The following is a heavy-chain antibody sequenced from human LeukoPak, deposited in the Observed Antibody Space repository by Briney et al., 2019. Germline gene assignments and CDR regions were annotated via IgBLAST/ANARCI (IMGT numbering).Heavy chain of an antibody. CDR3: AREGNPGGNNYGHCPDY. Sequence: RASETLSLTCAVSGYSISSGYYWGWIRQPPGKGLEWIGSIYHSGSTYYNPSLKSRVTISVDTSKNQFSLELSSVTAADTAVYYCAREGNPGGNNYGHCPDYWGQGTLVAVSS. CDR2: IYHSGST. CDR1: GYSISSGYY. V-gene: IGHV4-38-2*01. D-gene: IGHD5-18*01. J-gene: IGHJ4*02.